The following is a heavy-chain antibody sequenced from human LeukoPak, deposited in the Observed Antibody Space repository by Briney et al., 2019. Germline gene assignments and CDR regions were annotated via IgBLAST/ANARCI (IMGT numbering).Heavy chain of an antibody. CDR2: SYYSGTT. CDR1: GGSISGYY. J-gene: IGHJ4*02. CDR3: LIWWSYDDTGYYRFDS. D-gene: IGHD3-22*01. V-gene: IGHV4-59*12. Sequence: SETLSLTCTVSGGSISGYYWSWIRQPPGKGLELIGYSYYSGTTNYNPSIRSRVIISVDTSKNQFSLKVRSVTTADTAVYYCLIWWSYDDTGYYRFDSWGEGTLVTVS.